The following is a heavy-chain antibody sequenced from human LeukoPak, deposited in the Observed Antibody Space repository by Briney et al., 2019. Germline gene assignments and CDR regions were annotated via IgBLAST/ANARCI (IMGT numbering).Heavy chain of an antibody. D-gene: IGHD3-3*01. V-gene: IGHV3-21*01. J-gene: IGHJ4*02. CDR2: ISSSSSYI. CDR1: GFTFSSYE. CDR3: ARDFGTGSEDY. Sequence: GGSLRLSCAASGFTFSSYEMNWVRQAPGKGLEWVSSISSSSSYIYYADSVKGRFTISRDNAKNSLYLQMNSLRAEDTAVYYCARDFGTGSEDYWGQGTLVTVSS.